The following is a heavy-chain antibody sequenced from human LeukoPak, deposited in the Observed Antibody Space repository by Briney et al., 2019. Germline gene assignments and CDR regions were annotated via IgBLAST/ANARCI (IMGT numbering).Heavy chain of an antibody. CDR2: ISGSGGST. CDR3: AKDQRGLGAVAGTVFDY. V-gene: IGHV3-23*01. CDR1: GFTFSSYA. J-gene: IGHJ4*02. Sequence: GGSLRLSCAASGFTFSSYAMSWVRQAPGKGLEGVSAISGSGGSTYYADSVKGRFTIARDNSKNTLYLQMNSLRAEDTAVYYCAKDQRGLGAVAGTVFDYWGQGTLVTVSS. D-gene: IGHD6-19*01.